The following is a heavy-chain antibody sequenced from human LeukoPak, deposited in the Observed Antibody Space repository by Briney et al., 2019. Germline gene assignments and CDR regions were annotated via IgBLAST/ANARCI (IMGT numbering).Heavy chain of an antibody. Sequence: GGSLRLSCVGSGFTFTRYWMRWVRQAPGKGLEWVATINEDGSDKKYVDSLKGRFTISRDNAKNSVYLQMNSLRDEDTAVYYCGRAGDDGTAYNFGYWGQGTQVTVSA. V-gene: IGHV3-7*04. CDR1: GFTFTRYW. J-gene: IGHJ4*02. CDR3: GRAGDDGTAYNFGY. CDR2: INEDGSDK. D-gene: IGHD3-16*01.